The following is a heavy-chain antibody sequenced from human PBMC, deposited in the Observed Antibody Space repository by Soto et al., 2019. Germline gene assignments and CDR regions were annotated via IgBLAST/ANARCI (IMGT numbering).Heavy chain of an antibody. CDR2: ISWNSGSI. D-gene: IGHD4-17*01. CDR3: AKGAPNFGDYVTWYFDY. J-gene: IGHJ4*02. CDR1: GFTFNDHS. Sequence: EVQLVESGGGLVQPGRSLRLSCAASGFTFNDHSMHWVRQAPGKGLEWVSGISWNSGSIGYADSVKGRFTISRDNAKNSLFLQMNSLRPEDSAFYYFAKGAPNFGDYVTWYFDYWGQGTLVTVSS. V-gene: IGHV3-9*01.